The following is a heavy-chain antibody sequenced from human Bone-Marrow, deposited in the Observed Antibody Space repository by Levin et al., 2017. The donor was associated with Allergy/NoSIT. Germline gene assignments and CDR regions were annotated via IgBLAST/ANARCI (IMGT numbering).Heavy chain of an antibody. CDR3: AKIGNMVTYYFDV. J-gene: IGHJ4*02. D-gene: IGHD2-21*02. V-gene: IGHV1-69*13. CDR1: GTTFNTSS. Sequence: ASVKVSCKASGTTFNTSSINWVRQAPGQGLEWMGGIIPMFRSANYAHSFQDRVTITADESTTTVHMELRSLRSEDTAMYYCAKIGNMVTYYFDVWGQGTLVTVSS. CDR2: IIPMFRSA.